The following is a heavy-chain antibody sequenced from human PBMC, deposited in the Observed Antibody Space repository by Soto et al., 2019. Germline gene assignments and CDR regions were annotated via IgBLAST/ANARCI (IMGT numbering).Heavy chain of an antibody. D-gene: IGHD2-8*01. J-gene: IGHJ5*02. CDR2: IYYSGST. Sequence: SETLSLTCTVSGDSMSSSNYHWGWISQPPGKGLEWIGSIYYSGSTYYNPSLKSRVTISIDTSKNQFSLKLSSVTAADTAVYYCARHLNKVFKRNNWFDPWGQGTLVTVSS. CDR3: ARHLNKVFKRNNWFDP. V-gene: IGHV4-39*01. CDR1: GDSMSSSNYH.